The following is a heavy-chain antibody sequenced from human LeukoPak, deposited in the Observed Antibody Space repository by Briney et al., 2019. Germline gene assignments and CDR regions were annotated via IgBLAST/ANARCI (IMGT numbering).Heavy chain of an antibody. CDR1: GFTFSTYW. J-gene: IGHJ6*03. CDR3: ARVPPAGTGHYYYYYYMDV. D-gene: IGHD6-19*01. Sequence: GGSLRLSCAASGFTFSTYWMSWVRQAPGKGLEWVASIKQDGSEKYSVDSVKGRFTISRDNAKNSLYLQMNSLRAEDTAVYYCARVPPAGTGHYYYYYYMDVWGKGTTVTVSS. CDR2: IKQDGSEK. V-gene: IGHV3-7*03.